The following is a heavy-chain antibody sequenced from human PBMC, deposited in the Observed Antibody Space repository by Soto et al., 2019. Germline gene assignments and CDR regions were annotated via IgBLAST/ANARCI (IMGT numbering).Heavy chain of an antibody. CDR2: ITGSGGAI. Sequence: EVKLVESGGDLVQPGGSLRLSCTASGFDFSGSEMNWFRQTPGKGLEWLAYITGSGGAIFHADSVKGRFSISRDNAKNSLFLEMNTLTVDDAGVYYCAKVAPFILGSPICGQGTLVTVSS. V-gene: IGHV3-48*03. CDR1: GFDFSGSE. CDR3: AKVAPFILGSPI. D-gene: IGHD2-21*01. J-gene: IGHJ1*01.